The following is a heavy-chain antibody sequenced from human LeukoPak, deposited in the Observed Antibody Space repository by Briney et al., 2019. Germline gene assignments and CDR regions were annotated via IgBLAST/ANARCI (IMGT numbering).Heavy chain of an antibody. J-gene: IGHJ3*02. CDR2: INAGNGNT. D-gene: IGHD6-13*01. V-gene: IGHV1-3*01. CDR3: ARTTRSWYEDNDAFDI. CDR1: GYTFTSYY. Sequence: ASVKVSCKASGYTFTSYYMHWVRRAPGQRLEWMGWINAGNGNTRYSQNFQGRVTITRDTSATTAYMELSSLRSEDTAVYYCARTTRSWYEDNDAFDIWGQGTTVTVSS.